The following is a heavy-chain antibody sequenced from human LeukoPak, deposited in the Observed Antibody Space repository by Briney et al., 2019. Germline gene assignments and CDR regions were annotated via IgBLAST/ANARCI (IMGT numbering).Heavy chain of an antibody. D-gene: IGHD2-2*01. CDR3: AKPPKYGNFFDY. V-gene: IGHV3-23*01. CDR1: GFPFSRNS. J-gene: IGHJ4*02. Sequence: GGSLRLSCAVSGFPFSRNSMSWVRKAPGKGLEWISAISSGGVDTFYADSVQGRFIVSRDISKNTLYLQMDSLRADDTAVYYCAKPPKYGNFFDYWGQGTLVTVSS. CDR2: ISSGGVDT.